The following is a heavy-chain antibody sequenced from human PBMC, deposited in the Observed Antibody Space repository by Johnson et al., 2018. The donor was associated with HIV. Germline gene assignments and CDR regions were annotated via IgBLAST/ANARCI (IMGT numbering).Heavy chain of an antibody. CDR2: ISYDGRNK. CDR1: GFTFSSYG. CDR3: AGYSSSWYDAFDI. V-gene: IGHV3-30*03. D-gene: IGHD6-13*01. Sequence: QVQLVESGGGVVQPGRSLRLSCAASGFTFSSYGLHWVRQAPGKGLEWVAVISYDGRNKYYADSVKGRFTISRDNSKNTLYLQMNSLRAEDTALYYCAGYSSSWYDAFDIWGQGTMVTVSS. J-gene: IGHJ3*02.